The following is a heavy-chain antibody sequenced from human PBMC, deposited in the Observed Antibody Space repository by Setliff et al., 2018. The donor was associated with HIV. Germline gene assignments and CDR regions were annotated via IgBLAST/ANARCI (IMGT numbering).Heavy chain of an antibody. Sequence: GGSLRLSCAASGFTFSSYPMSWVRQSPGKGPEWVSAISDGGGSTYYAVSVKGRFTISRDNAKNTLYLQMNSLRAEDTAIYYCARSEKYCSSVSCFRGCYGMDVWGHGATVTVSS. V-gene: IGHV3-23*01. CDR1: GFTFSSYP. CDR2: ISDGGGST. J-gene: IGHJ6*02. CDR3: ARSEKYCSSVSCFRGCYGMDV. D-gene: IGHD2-2*01.